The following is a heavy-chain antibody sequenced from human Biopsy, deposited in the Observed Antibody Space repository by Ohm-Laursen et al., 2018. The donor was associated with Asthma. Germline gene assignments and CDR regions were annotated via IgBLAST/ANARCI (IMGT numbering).Heavy chain of an antibody. CDR3: AREGVAGTHIED. Sequence: SLRLSCTASRFTYEMHWVRQAPGKGLEWVAVISHDGSSIYYADSVKGRFTISRDNSKNTLSLQMNSLTAEDTAVYYCAREGVAGTHIEDWGQGTRVTVSS. J-gene: IGHJ4*02. CDR2: ISHDGSSI. D-gene: IGHD6-19*01. V-gene: IGHV3-30-3*01. CDR1: RFTYE.